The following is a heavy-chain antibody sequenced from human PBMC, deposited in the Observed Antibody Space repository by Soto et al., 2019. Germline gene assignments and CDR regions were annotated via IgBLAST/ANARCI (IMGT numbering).Heavy chain of an antibody. CDR3: ARRRPTGYYNY. CDR2: IGGSSSYT. CDR1: GFPFSDYY. V-gene: IGHV3-11*05. J-gene: IGHJ4*02. Sequence: QVQLVESGGDLVKPGGSLRLSCAASGFPFSDYYMSWIRQAPGKGLEWVSSIGGSSSYTNNADSVMGRFTISRDNAKNSLYLQMNSLRAADTSVYYCARRRPTGYYNYWGQGTLVTVSA. D-gene: IGHD3-9*01.